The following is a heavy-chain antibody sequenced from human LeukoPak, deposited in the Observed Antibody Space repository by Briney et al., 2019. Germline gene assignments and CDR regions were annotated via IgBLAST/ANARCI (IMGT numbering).Heavy chain of an antibody. Sequence: GGSLRLSCAACEFTCSHYDMHWVRQLTGKGLEWVSFIDTTGDTYYPGTVKGQFTISRENATNPLYLQMSILRAEDTAVYYCARDFKIMWTPPDYWGQGTLVTVSS. CDR1: EFTCSHYD. CDR3: ARDFKIMWTPPDY. V-gene: IGHV3-13*03. CDR2: IDTTGDT. J-gene: IGHJ4*02. D-gene: IGHD3-16*01.